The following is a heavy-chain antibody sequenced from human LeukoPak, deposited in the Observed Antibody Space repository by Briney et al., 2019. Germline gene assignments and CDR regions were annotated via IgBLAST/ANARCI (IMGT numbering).Heavy chain of an antibody. CDR3: ARDGCSSTSCYDYYYMDV. V-gene: IGHV1-2*02. J-gene: IGHJ6*03. D-gene: IGHD2-2*01. CDR2: INPNSGGT. Sequence: GASVKVSCKASGYTFTGYYMHWVRQAPGQGLEWMGWINPNSGGTNYAQKFQGRVTMTRDTSISTAYMELSRLRSDDTAVCYCARDGCSSTSCYDYYYMDVWGKGTTVTVSS. CDR1: GYTFTGYY.